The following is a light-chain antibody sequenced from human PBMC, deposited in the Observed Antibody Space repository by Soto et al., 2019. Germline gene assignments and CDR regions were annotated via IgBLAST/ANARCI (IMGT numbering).Light chain of an antibody. J-gene: IGKJ1*01. CDR3: QQSYNTPPWT. CDR2: AAS. Sequence: DIQMTQSPSSVSASAGDRVTITCRASQDISSWLAWYQQKPGKAPKLLIYAASSLQSGVPSRFSGSGSGTDFTLTISSLQPEDFATYYCQQSYNTPPWTFGQGTKVDIK. CDR1: QDISSW. V-gene: IGKV1-12*01.